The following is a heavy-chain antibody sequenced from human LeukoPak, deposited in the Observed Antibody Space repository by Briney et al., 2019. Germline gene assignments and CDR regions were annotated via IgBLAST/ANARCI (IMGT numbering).Heavy chain of an antibody. CDR3: ARPIAAAGLDAFDI. Sequence: ASVKVSCKASGYTFTGYYMHWVRQAPGQGLEWMGWINPNSGGTNYAQKFQGRVTMTRDTSTSTAYMELRSLRSDDTAVYYCARPIAAAGLDAFDIWGQGTMVTVSS. D-gene: IGHD6-13*01. CDR2: INPNSGGT. CDR1: GYTFTGYY. J-gene: IGHJ3*02. V-gene: IGHV1-2*02.